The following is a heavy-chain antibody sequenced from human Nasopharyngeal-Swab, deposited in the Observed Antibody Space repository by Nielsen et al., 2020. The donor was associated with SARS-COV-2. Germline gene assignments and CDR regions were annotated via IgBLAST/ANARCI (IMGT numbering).Heavy chain of an antibody. CDR3: ATGAPLGPELLDPYYYGMDV. CDR1: GYTLTELS. D-gene: IGHD1-26*01. V-gene: IGHV1-24*01. Sequence: ASVKVSCKVSGYTLTELSMHWVRQAPGKGLEWMGGSDPEDGETIYAQKFQGRVTMTEDTSTDTAYMELSSLRSEDTAVYYCATGAPLGPELLDPYYYGMDVWGQGTTVTVSS. J-gene: IGHJ6*02. CDR2: SDPEDGET.